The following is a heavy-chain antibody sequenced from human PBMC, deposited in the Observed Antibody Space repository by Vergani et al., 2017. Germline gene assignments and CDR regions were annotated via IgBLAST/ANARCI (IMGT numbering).Heavy chain of an antibody. CDR1: GFTFNQYG. Sequence: QVQLVESGGGVVQPERSLRLSCAASGFTFNQYGMHWVRQAPGKGLEWVAVTWYDGNNKQYADSVKGRFTISRDNSKSTMYLQMNSLRDEDTGVYYCARDLRLLYSRFDPWGQGTLVTVSS. CDR3: ARDLRLLYSRFDP. V-gene: IGHV3-33*01. J-gene: IGHJ5*02. D-gene: IGHD5-12*01. CDR2: TWYDGNNK.